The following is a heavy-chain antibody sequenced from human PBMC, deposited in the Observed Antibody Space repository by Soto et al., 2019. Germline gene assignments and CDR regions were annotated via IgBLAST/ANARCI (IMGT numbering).Heavy chain of an antibody. V-gene: IGHV1-2*02. CDR1: GFVFTDYY. Sequence: QVFLVQSEAAVRKPGASVRVSCKASGFVFTDYYMHWVRQAPGQGLEWVGWINPSSGGAKYAQKFQGRVSMTRDTAIDTIYLELNRLTSDDTAVYYCAKWEYYDSGGRFVYGGQGTLVTVSS. CDR2: INPSSGGA. D-gene: IGHD3-22*01. J-gene: IGHJ4*02. CDR3: AKWEYYDSGGRFVY.